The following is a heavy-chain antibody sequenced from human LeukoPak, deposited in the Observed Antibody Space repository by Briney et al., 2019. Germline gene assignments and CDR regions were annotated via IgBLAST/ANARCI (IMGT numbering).Heavy chain of an antibody. Sequence: SVKVSCKASGGTFSSYAISWVRQAPGQGLEWMGRIIPILGIANYAQKFQGRVTITADKSTSTAYMELSSLRSEDTAVYYCARGGRASGYDYVACDYWGQGTLVTVSS. V-gene: IGHV1-69*04. CDR1: GGTFSSYA. J-gene: IGHJ4*02. D-gene: IGHD5-12*01. CDR3: ARGGRASGYDYVACDY. CDR2: IIPILGIA.